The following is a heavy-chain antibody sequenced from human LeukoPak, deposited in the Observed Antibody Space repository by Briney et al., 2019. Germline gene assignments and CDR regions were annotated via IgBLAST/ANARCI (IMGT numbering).Heavy chain of an antibody. CDR1: GGSISSSSYY. Sequence: SETLSLTCTVSGGSISSSSYYWGWIRQPPGKGLEWIGSIYYSGSTYYNPSLKSRVTISVDTSKNQFSLKLSSVTAADTAVYYCVVRTYYYYYMDVWGKGTTVTVSS. V-gene: IGHV4-39*07. J-gene: IGHJ6*03. CDR2: IYYSGST. CDR3: VVRTYYYYYMDV. D-gene: IGHD3-16*01.